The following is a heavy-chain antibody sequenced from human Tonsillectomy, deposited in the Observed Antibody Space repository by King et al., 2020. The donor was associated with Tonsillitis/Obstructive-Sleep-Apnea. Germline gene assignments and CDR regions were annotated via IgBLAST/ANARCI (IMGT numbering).Heavy chain of an antibody. Sequence: VQLVESGGGVVQPGRSLRLSCAASGFTFSSYGMHWVRQAPGKGLEWVAVISSDGSNKYYRDSVKGRFTISRDNSKNTLYLQMNSLRAEDTAVYYCAKVEGYTYGRFDYWGQGTLVTVSS. CDR2: ISSDGSNK. J-gene: IGHJ4*02. CDR3: AKVEGYTYGRFDY. D-gene: IGHD5-18*01. CDR1: GFTFSSYG. V-gene: IGHV3-30*18.